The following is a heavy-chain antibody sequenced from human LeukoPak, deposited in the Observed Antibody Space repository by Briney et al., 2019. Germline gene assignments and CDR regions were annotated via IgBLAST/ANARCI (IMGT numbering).Heavy chain of an antibody. D-gene: IGHD2/OR15-2a*01. CDR1: GFTFSSYW. J-gene: IGHJ4*02. CDR3: ARGREYSNPDFDY. Sequence: GGSLRLSCAASGFTFSSYWMHWVRQAPGKGLVWVSRINSGGSSTSYADSVKGRFTISRDNAKNTLYLQMNSLRAEDTAVYYCARGREYSNPDFDYWGQGTLVTVSS. CDR2: INSGGSST. V-gene: IGHV3-74*01.